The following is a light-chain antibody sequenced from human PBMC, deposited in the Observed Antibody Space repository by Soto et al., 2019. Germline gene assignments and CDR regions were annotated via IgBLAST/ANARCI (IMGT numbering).Light chain of an antibody. CDR2: GAS. CDR1: QSISCA. CDR3: QQYNNWPWT. Sequence: EIVLTQPPGTLSLSPGERASLSCRASQSISCALAWYQQKPGQAPRLLIYGASTRATSFPARFSGSGSGTDFTLTISSLQSEDFAVYYCQQYNNWPWTFGQGTKVDIK. J-gene: IGKJ1*01. V-gene: IGKV3-15*01.